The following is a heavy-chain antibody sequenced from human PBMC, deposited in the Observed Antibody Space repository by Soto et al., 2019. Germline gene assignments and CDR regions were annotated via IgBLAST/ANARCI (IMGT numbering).Heavy chain of an antibody. D-gene: IGHD3-9*01. Sequence: QVQLVESGGGVVQPGRSLRLSCAASGFTSSSYAMHWVRQAPGKGLEWVAVISYDGSNKYYADSVKGRFTISRDNSKNTLYLQMNSLRAEDTAVYYCARDTWYYDILTGSRSDAFDIWGQGTMVTVSS. CDR3: ARDTWYYDILTGSRSDAFDI. CDR1: GFTSSSYA. CDR2: ISYDGSNK. V-gene: IGHV3-30-3*01. J-gene: IGHJ3*02.